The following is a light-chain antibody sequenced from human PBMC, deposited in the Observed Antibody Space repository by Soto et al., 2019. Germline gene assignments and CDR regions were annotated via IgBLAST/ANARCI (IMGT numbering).Light chain of an antibody. CDR1: QSVTSSY. CDR3: QQYDNWPPVT. CDR2: GAS. Sequence: EIVLTQSPGTLSLSRGERATLSCRASQSVTSSYFAWYQQKPGQAPRLLIYGASTRDTGIPARFSGSGSGTEFTLTISSLQSEDFAVYYCQQYDNWPPVTFGGGTMVDIK. V-gene: IGKV3-15*01. J-gene: IGKJ4*01.